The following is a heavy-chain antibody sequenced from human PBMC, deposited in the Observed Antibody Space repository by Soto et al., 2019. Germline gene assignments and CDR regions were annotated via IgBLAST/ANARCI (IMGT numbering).Heavy chain of an antibody. Sequence: PGGSLRLSCAASGFTFSSYAMHWVRQAPGKGLEWVAVISYDGSNKYYADSVKGRFTISRDNSKNTLYLQMNSLRAEDTAVYYCASTTGTTGAFDIWGQGTMVTVSS. CDR2: ISYDGSNK. CDR1: GFTFSSYA. J-gene: IGHJ3*02. D-gene: IGHD1-1*01. CDR3: ASTTGTTGAFDI. V-gene: IGHV3-30-3*01.